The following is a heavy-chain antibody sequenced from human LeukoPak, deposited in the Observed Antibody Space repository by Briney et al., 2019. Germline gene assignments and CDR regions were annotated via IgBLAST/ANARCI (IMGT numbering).Heavy chain of an antibody. J-gene: IGHJ4*02. CDR2: IYHSGST. V-gene: IGHV4-30-2*01. Sequence: SETLSLTCAVSGGSISSGGYSWSWIRQPPGKGLEWIGYIYHSGSTYYNPSLKSRVTISVDRSKNQFSLKPSSVTAADTAVYYCARGVYYYGSGSYYNSGYFDYWGQGTLVTVSS. CDR1: GGSISSGGYS. D-gene: IGHD3-10*01. CDR3: ARGVYYYGSGSYYNSGYFDY.